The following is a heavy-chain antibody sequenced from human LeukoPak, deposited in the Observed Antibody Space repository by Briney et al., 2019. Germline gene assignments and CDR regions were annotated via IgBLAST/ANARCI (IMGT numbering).Heavy chain of an antibody. J-gene: IGHJ4*02. CDR1: GGSISSGGYY. V-gene: IGHV4-61*08. Sequence: SETLSLTCAVSGGSISSGGYYWSWIRQPPGKGLEWIGYIYYSGSTNYNPSLKSRVTISVDTSKNQFSLKLSSVTAADTAVYHCAREAMYSYGNNFDYWGQGTLVTVSS. CDR3: AREAMYSYGNNFDY. D-gene: IGHD5-18*01. CDR2: IYYSGST.